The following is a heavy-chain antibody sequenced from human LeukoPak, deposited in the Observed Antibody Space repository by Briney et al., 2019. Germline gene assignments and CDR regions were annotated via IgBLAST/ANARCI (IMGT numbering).Heavy chain of an antibody. CDR3: AREALEWSPPDI. Sequence: PGGSLRLSCAASGFTFSSYSMNWVRQAPGKGLEWVSSISSSSSYIYYAGSVKGRFTISRDNSKNTLYLQMNNMRTEDTAVYYCAREALEWSPPDIWGQGTTVTVSS. D-gene: IGHD3-3*01. V-gene: IGHV3-21*01. J-gene: IGHJ3*02. CDR1: GFTFSSYS. CDR2: ISSSSSYI.